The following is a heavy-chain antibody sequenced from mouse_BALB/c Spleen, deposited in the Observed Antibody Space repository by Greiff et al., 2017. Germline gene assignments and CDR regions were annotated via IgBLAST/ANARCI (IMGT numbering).Heavy chain of an antibody. CDR2: ISDGGSYT. Sequence: EVKLVESGGGLVKPGGSLKLSCAASGFTFSDYYMYWVRQTPEKRLEWVATISDGGSYTYYPDSVKGRFTISRDNAKNNLYLQMSSLKSEDTAMYYCARALYGKGAMDYWGQGTSVTVSS. J-gene: IGHJ4*01. D-gene: IGHD2-1*01. CDR3: ARALYGKGAMDY. CDR1: GFTFSDYY. V-gene: IGHV5-4*02.